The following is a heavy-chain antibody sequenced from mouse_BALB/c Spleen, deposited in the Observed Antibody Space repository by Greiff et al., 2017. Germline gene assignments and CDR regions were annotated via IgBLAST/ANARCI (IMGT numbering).Heavy chain of an antibody. Sequence: QVQLQQSGAELARPGASVKLSCKASGYTFTSYWMQWVKQRPGQGLEWIGAIYPGDGDTRYTQKFKGKATLTADKSSSTAYMQLSSLASEDSAVYYCARWDGYYPWFAYWGQGTLVTVSA. D-gene: IGHD2-3*01. CDR1: GYTFTSYW. CDR2: IYPGDGDT. V-gene: IGHV1-87*01. J-gene: IGHJ3*01. CDR3: ARWDGYYPWFAY.